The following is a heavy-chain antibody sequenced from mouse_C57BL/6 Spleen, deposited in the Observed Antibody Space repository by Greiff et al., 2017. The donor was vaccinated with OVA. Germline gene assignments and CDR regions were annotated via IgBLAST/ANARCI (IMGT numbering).Heavy chain of an antibody. J-gene: IGHJ4*01. CDR2: ISGGGGNT. CDR3: ARHAPYYGKGLYAVDY. D-gene: IGHD1-1*01. V-gene: IGHV5-9*04. Sequence: EVQRVESGGGLVQPGGSLKLSCAASGFTFSSYTMSWVRQTPETRLEWVATISGGGGNTYYPDRVQGRFLISRDNAKNTLYLQMRSLRSEDTAEYYWARHAPYYGKGLYAVDYWGQGTSVTVSS. CDR1: GFTFSSYT.